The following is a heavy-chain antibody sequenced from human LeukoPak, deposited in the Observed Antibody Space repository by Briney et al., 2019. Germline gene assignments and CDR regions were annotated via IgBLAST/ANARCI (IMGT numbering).Heavy chain of an antibody. J-gene: IGHJ4*02. CDR2: IKQNGGET. V-gene: IGHV3-7*02. Sequence: GGSLRLSCAASGFTFTRYWMHWVRQAPGKGLEWVANIKQNGGETNYADSVKGRVTMSRDNSKNTLYLQIISLRAEDTAVYYCARPDTAPGGVLYYGYWGKGTLVTVS. CDR3: ARPDTAPGGVLYYGY. D-gene: IGHD6-13*01. CDR1: GFTFTRYW.